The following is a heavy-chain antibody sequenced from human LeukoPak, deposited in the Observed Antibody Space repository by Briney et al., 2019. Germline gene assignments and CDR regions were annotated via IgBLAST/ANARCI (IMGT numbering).Heavy chain of an antibody. J-gene: IGHJ3*02. CDR3: ARGFVSVTDAFDI. CDR2: INPSGGST. D-gene: IGHD2-21*02. Sequence: ASVKVSCKASGYTFTSYCMHWVRQAPGQGLEWMGIINPSGGSTSYAQKFQGRVTMTRDMSTSTVYMELSSLRSEDTAVYYCARGFVSVTDAFDIWGQGTMVTVPS. V-gene: IGHV1-46*01. CDR1: GYTFTSYC.